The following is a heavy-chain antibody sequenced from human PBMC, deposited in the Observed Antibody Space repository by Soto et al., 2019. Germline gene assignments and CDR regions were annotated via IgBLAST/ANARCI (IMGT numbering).Heavy chain of an antibody. CDR3: ARASVLRYFDWLSYYFDY. CDR1: GGSISSYY. V-gene: IGHV4-59*08. CDR2: IYYSGST. D-gene: IGHD3-9*01. J-gene: IGHJ4*02. Sequence: SETLSLTCTVSGGSISSYYWSWIRQPPGKGLEWIGYIYYSGSTNYNPSLKSRVTISVETSKNQFSLKLSSVTAADTAVYYCARASVLRYFDWLSYYFDYWGQGTLVTVSS.